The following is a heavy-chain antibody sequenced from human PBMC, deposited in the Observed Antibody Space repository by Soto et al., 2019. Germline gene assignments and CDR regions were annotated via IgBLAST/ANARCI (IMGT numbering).Heavy chain of an antibody. CDR2: MNPNSGNT. Sequence: QVQLVQSGAEAKKPGASVKVSCKASGYTFTSYDINWVRQATGQGLEWMGWMNPNSGNTGYAQKFQGRVTMTRNTSITTAYMELSRVRSEDTAMYYCAREVGSRIDSWGQGTLVTASS. D-gene: IGHD6-13*01. CDR3: AREVGSRIDS. CDR1: GYTFTSYD. J-gene: IGHJ4*02. V-gene: IGHV1-8*02.